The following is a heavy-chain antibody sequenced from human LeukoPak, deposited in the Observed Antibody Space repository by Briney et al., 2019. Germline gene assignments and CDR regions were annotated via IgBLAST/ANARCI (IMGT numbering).Heavy chain of an antibody. V-gene: IGHV4-4*02. CDR2: IYHSGST. CDR1: GGSISSSNW. Sequence: SGTLSLTCAVSGGSISSSNWWSWVRQPPGKGLEWIGEIYHSGSTNYNPSLKSRVTISVDKSKNQFSLKLSSVTAADTAVYYCARETIVDSSGYYSDYYYYGMDVWGQGTTVTVSS. J-gene: IGHJ6*02. D-gene: IGHD3-22*01. CDR3: ARETIVDSSGYYSDYYYYGMDV.